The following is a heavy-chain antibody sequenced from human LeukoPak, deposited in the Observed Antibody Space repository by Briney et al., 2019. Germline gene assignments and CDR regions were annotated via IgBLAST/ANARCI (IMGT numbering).Heavy chain of an antibody. V-gene: IGHV3-7*01. D-gene: IGHD3-10*01. CDR3: ARDDRESDWLGEEDY. J-gene: IGHJ4*02. CDR1: VFIYNRYW. CDR2: IKQDGSEK. Sequence: GGPRSLSCAACVFIYNRYWNRGRREARGGGVEGLSNIKQDGSEKYYVDSVKGRFTISRDNAKNSLYLQMNSLRVEDTAVYYCARDDRESDWLGEEDYWGQGTLVTVSS.